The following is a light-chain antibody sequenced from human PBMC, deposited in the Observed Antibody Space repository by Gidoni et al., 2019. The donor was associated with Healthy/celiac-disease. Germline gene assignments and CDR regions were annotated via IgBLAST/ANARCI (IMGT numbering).Light chain of an antibody. CDR1: KLGDKY. CDR3: QAWDSSTEVV. CDR2: QDS. Sequence: SCELTQPPSVSVSPGQTASITFSGDKLGDKYACWYQQKPGQSPVLVIYQDSKRPSGIPERFSGSNSGNTATLTISGTQAMDEADYYCQAWDSSTEVVFGGGTKLT. J-gene: IGLJ2*01. V-gene: IGLV3-1*01.